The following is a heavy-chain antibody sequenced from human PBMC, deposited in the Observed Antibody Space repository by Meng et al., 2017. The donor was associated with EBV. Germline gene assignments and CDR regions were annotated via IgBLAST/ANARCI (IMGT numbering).Heavy chain of an antibody. CDR3: ARGRWLQPGSYFDY. Sequence: QGPRQQGGAGLLKPSETLSLTCAVYGGSFSGSYWSWIRQPPGKGLEWIGEINHSGSTNYNPSLKSRVTISVDTSKNQFSLKLSSVTAADTAVYYCARGRWLQPGSYFDYWGQGTLVTVSS. CDR1: GGSFSGSY. V-gene: IGHV4-34*01. CDR2: INHSGST. J-gene: IGHJ4*02. D-gene: IGHD5-24*01.